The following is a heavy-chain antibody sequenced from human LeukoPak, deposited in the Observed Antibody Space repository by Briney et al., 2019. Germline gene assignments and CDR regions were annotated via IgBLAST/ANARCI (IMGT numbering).Heavy chain of an antibody. J-gene: IGHJ4*02. CDR2: IVVGSGNT. CDR3: AAGWYGSGSPKGDY. V-gene: IGHV1-58*01. CDR1: GFTFTISA. Sequence: ASVKVSCTASGFTFTISAVQWVRQARGQRLEWIGWIVVGSGNTNYAQKFQERVTITRDMSTSTAYMELSSLRSEDTAVYYCAAGWYGSGSPKGDYWGQGTLVTVSS. D-gene: IGHD3-10*01.